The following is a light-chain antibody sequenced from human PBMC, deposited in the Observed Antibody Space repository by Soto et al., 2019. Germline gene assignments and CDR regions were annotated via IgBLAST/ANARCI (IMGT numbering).Light chain of an antibody. J-gene: IGKJ3*01. CDR1: QSISSW. V-gene: IGKV1-5*03. CDR2: KAS. CDR3: QQYNSYPEP. Sequence: DIQMTQSPSTLSASVGDRVTITCRASQSISSWWAWYQQKPGKAPKRLIYKASSLESGVPSRFSGSVSGTEFTLTISSLQPDEFETYYCQQYNSYPEPFGPGPKVDIK.